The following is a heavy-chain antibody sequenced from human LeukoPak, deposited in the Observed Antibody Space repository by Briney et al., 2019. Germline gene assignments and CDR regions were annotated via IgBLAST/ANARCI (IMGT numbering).Heavy chain of an antibody. J-gene: IGHJ5*02. Sequence: ASVKVSCKASGYTFTSYAMHWVRQAPGQRLEWMGWISAYNGNTNYAQKLQGRVTMTTDTSTSTAYMELRSLRSDDTAVYYCARDGGQLTYVWGSYRFQSNWFDPWGQGTLVTVSS. CDR3: ARDGGQLTYVWGSYRFQSNWFDP. CDR2: ISAYNGNT. CDR1: GYTFTSYA. V-gene: IGHV1-18*01. D-gene: IGHD3-16*02.